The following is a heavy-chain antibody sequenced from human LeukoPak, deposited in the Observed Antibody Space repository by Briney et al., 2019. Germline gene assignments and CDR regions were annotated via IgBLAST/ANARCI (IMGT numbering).Heavy chain of an antibody. D-gene: IGHD6-13*01. CDR2: IYYSGST. CDR1: GGSISSYY. Sequence: SETLSLTCTVSGGSISSYYWSWIRQPPGKGLEWIGYIYYSGSTNYNPSLKSRVIISVDTSKNQFSLKLSSVTAADTAVYYCASIGYSSSWYYFDYWGQGTLVTVSS. V-gene: IGHV4-59*01. J-gene: IGHJ4*02. CDR3: ASIGYSSSWYYFDY.